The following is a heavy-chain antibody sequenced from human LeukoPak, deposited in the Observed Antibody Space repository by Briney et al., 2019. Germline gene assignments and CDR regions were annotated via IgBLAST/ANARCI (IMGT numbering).Heavy chain of an antibody. CDR1: GYTFTGYY. J-gene: IGHJ4*02. D-gene: IGHD1-26*01. V-gene: IGHV1-18*04. CDR2: ISAYNGNT. CDR3: ARVYSGSSRRSTYFDY. Sequence: ASVKVSCKASGYTFTGYYMHWVRQAPGQGLEGMGWISAYNGNTNYAQKLQGRVTMTTDTSTSTAYMELRRMRSDDTAVYYCARVYSGSSRRSTYFDYWGQGTLVTVYS.